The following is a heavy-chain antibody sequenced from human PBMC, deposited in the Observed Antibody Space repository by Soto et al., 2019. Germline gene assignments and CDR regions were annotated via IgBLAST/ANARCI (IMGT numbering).Heavy chain of an antibody. CDR2: IIPIFGTA. Sequence: QVELVQSGAEVQKPGSSVKVSCQASEDTFRNYAISWVRQAPGQGLEWMGGIIPIFGTAHYAQKFQGRVTMTADTSANTVYLELSSLRSEDTGVYYCASTKYASSAYYDWYLGLWGRGTLVTRSA. CDR3: ASTKYASSAYYDWYLGL. CDR1: EDTFRNYA. J-gene: IGHJ2*01. D-gene: IGHD3-22*01. V-gene: IGHV1-69*06.